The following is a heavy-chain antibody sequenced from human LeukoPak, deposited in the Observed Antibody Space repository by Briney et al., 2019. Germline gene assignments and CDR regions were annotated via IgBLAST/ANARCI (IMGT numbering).Heavy chain of an antibody. Sequence: GGSLRLSCAASGFTFSYHWITWVRQAPGKGLEWVANIKNDGTVKNYVDSVKGRFTISRDNAKNSLYLQMHSLRAEDTGVYYCAKDSYSKGDYWGQGVLVTVSS. J-gene: IGHJ4*02. CDR2: IKNDGTVK. CDR1: GFTFSYHW. CDR3: AKDSYSKGDY. D-gene: IGHD5-18*01. V-gene: IGHV3-7*01.